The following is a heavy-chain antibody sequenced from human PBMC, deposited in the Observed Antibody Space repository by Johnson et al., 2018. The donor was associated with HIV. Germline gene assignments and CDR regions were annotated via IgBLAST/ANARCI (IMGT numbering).Heavy chain of an antibody. CDR1: GFTVSSNY. CDR2: IYSGGDT. CDR3: ARAPGYSRAFDI. D-gene: IGHD5-18*01. Sequence: VQLVESGGGLVQSGGSLRLSCVVSGFTVSSNYITWVRQAPGKGPEWVAVIYSGGDTYYADSVKGRFTISRDDSKNTLYLQMNSLRVEDTAVYFCARAPGYSRAFDIWGQGTM. V-gene: IGHV3-66*01. J-gene: IGHJ3*02.